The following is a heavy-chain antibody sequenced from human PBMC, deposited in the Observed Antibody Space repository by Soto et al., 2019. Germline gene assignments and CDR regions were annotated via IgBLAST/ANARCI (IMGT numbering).Heavy chain of an antibody. CDR3: ARQGPLRFEELLSFDY. CDR1: GYSFTSYW. CDR2: IYPDDSDT. D-gene: IGHD3-10*01. J-gene: IGHJ4*02. Sequence: GESLKICCKGSGYSFTSYWIGWVRQMPGKGLEWMGIIYPDDSDTRYSPSFQGQVTISADKSISTAYLQWSSLKASDTAMYYCARQGPLRFEELLSFDYWGQGTLVTVSS. V-gene: IGHV5-51*01.